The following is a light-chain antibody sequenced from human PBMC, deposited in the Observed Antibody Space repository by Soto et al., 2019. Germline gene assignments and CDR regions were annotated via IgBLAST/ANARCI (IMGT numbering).Light chain of an antibody. Sequence: DIPMTQSPSTLSASVGDRVTITCRASQSISSWLAWYQQKPGKAPKLLIYQASSLESGIPSRFSGSGSGTEFTLTISSLQPDDFATYYCQQYNTYSRTFGQGTKVEIK. CDR1: QSISSW. CDR2: QAS. V-gene: IGKV1-5*03. J-gene: IGKJ1*01. CDR3: QQYNTYSRT.